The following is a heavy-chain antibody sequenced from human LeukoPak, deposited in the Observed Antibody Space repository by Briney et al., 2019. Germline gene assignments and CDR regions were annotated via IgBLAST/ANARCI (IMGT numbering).Heavy chain of an antibody. J-gene: IGHJ4*02. D-gene: IGHD1-26*01. CDR1: GGSFSGYY. Sequence: SETLSLTCAVYGGSFSGYYWSWIRQPPGKGLEWIGEINHSGSTNYNPSPKSRVTISVDTSKNQFSLKLSSVTAADTAVYYCASTEWELLSRYWGQGTLVTASS. CDR2: INHSGST. CDR3: ASTEWELLSRY. V-gene: IGHV4-34*01.